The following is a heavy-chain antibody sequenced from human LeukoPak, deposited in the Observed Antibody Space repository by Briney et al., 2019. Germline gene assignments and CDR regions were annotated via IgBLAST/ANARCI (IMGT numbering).Heavy chain of an antibody. J-gene: IGHJ4*02. CDR2: IYHSGST. CDR3: ARRVGAIVVVPAANDTFDY. CDR1: GYSISSGYY. D-gene: IGHD2-2*01. Sequence: SETLSLTCTVSGYSISSGYYWGWIRQPPGKGLEWIGSIYHSGSTYYNPSLKSRVTISVDKSNNQVSLKVNSVTAADTAVYYCARRVGAIVVVPAANDTFDYWGQGTLVTVSS. V-gene: IGHV4-38-2*02.